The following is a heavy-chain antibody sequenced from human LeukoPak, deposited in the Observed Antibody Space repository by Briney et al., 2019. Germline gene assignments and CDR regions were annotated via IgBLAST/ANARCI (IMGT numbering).Heavy chain of an antibody. D-gene: IGHD6-13*01. CDR2: IIPILGIA. J-gene: IGHJ4*02. Sequence: SVKVSCKASGVTFSRYTISWVRQAPGQGLEWMGRIIPILGIANYAQKFQGRVTITADKSTSTAHMELNRLRSEDPADDFLWSQGPTSSCDYWGQGTLVPVSS. CDR3: WSQGPTSSCDY. CDR1: GVTFSRYT. V-gene: IGHV1-69*02.